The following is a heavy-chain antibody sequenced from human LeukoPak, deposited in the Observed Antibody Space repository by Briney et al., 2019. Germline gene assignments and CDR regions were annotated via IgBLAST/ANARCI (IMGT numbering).Heavy chain of an antibody. Sequence: PSETLSLTCTVSGGSISSSSYYWGWIRQPPGKGLDWIGSIYYSGSTYYNPSLKSRVTISVDTSKNQFSLKLSSVTAADTAVYYCARSNAILRYFDWFRNAFDIWGQGTMVTVSS. J-gene: IGHJ3*02. V-gene: IGHV4-39*07. CDR3: ARSNAILRYFDWFRNAFDI. CDR2: IYYSGST. D-gene: IGHD3-9*01. CDR1: GGSISSSSYY.